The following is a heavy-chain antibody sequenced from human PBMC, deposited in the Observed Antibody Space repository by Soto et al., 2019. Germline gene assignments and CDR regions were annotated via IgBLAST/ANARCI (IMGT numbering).Heavy chain of an antibody. CDR3: ARERDILSFGVVIMDWFDP. J-gene: IGHJ5*02. CDR1: GGSISSATW. Sequence: PWETLSLTCAVSGGSISSATWMTWLLHPPWKGLGWFGEMYHSGSTYYNPSLKSRVTISVDTSKNQFSLKQSSVTAADTAVYYCARERDILSFGVVIMDWFDPWGQGTLVTVSS. V-gene: IGHV4-4*02. D-gene: IGHD3-3*01. CDR2: MYHSGST.